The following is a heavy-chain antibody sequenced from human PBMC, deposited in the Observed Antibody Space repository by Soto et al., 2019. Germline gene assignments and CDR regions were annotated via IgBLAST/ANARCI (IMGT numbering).Heavy chain of an antibody. CDR1: GGSISGYY. Sequence: SETLSLTCTVSGGSISGYYWNWVRQPPGKGLEWIGYIHSSGSTSCDPSLKSRVTISVDTSKNQFSLKLSSVTAADPAIYYCASEGEHVDFWGQGTLVTVSA. V-gene: IGHV4-59*01. CDR3: ASEGEHVDF. J-gene: IGHJ4*02. CDR2: IHSSGST. D-gene: IGHD3-16*01.